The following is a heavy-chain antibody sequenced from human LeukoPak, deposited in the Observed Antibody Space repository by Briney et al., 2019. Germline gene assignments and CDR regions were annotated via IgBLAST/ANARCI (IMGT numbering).Heavy chain of an antibody. CDR1: GSSISRSTYY. Sequence: SETLSLTCTVSGSSISRSTYYWALIRQPPGKGLEWIGSIYSSGSTYYSPSLKNRVTISVDTSKNQFSLKLRSVTAADTAVYYCARTVVVAATPARFDPWGQGTLVTVSS. J-gene: IGHJ5*02. V-gene: IGHV4-39*01. CDR3: ARTVVVAATPARFDP. CDR2: IYSSGST. D-gene: IGHD2-15*01.